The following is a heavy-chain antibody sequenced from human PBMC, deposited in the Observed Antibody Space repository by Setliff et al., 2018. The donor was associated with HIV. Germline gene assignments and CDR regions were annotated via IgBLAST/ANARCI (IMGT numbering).Heavy chain of an antibody. Sequence: LTCAVYGGSFSGYFWTWIRQPPQKRLEWIGEINHSGDTNYNPSLKSRVTISIDTSNNQFSLKLSSVTAADTAMYYCARVGDFFDSSDYYSVLDAFDIWGQGTMVTVSS. J-gene: IGHJ3*02. D-gene: IGHD3-22*01. V-gene: IGHV4-34*01. CDR3: ARVGDFFDSSDYYSVLDAFDI. CDR2: INHSGDT. CDR1: GGSFSGYF.